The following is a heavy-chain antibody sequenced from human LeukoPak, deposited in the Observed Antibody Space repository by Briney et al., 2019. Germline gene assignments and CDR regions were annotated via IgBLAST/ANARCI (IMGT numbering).Heavy chain of an antibody. CDR2: ITPIIDSS. J-gene: IGHJ5*02. CDR3: ARVNLRGSQYNWFDP. D-gene: IGHD1-26*01. CDR1: GYTFTGYY. V-gene: IGHV1-2*02. Sequence: ASVKVSCKASGYTFTGYYMHWVRQATGQGLEWMGKITPIIDSSKYAQKFQGRLTITADKSTGTVYMELSSLRSEDTAVYYCARVNLRGSQYNWFDPWGQGTLVTVSS.